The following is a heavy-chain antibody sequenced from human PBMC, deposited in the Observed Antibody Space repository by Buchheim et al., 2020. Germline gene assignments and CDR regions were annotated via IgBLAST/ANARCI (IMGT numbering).Heavy chain of an antibody. CDR1: CGSISSGGYY. J-gene: IGHJ4*02. V-gene: IGHV4-31*03. Sequence: QVQLQESGPGLVKPSQTLSLTCTVSCGSISSGGYYWSLIRQHPGKGLEWIGYIYYSGSTYYNPSLTSRVTISVDTSQNQFPLKLSSVTAADTAVYYCARSPPAPTWIDYWGQGTL. CDR2: IYYSGST. D-gene: IGHD2-2*03. CDR3: ARSPPAPTWIDY.